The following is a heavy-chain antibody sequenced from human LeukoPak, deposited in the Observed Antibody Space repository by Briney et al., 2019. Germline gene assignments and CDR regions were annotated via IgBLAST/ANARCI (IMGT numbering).Heavy chain of an antibody. CDR2: INHSGST. CDR3: ARVPDSSGYYHYPTPYFDY. CDR1: DGSFSGYY. D-gene: IGHD3-22*01. V-gene: IGHV4-34*01. Sequence: PSETLSLTGAVYDGSFSGYYWSWIRQPPGKGLEWIGEINHSGSTNYNPSLKSRVTISVDTSKNQFSLKLSSVTAADTAVYYCARVPDSSGYYHYPTPYFDYWGQGTLVTVSS. J-gene: IGHJ4*02.